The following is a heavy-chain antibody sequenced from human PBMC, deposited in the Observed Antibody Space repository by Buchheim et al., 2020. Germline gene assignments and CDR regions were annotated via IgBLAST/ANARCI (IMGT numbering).Heavy chain of an antibody. Sequence: EVQLVESGGGLVQPGGSLRLSCAASGFTFSSYEMNWVRQAPGKGLEWVSYITSSGDSGYYADSVKGRVSICRDNAKNSLYPQMNSLRAEDTAVYYCARDLGAAGQHFDCWGQGTL. D-gene: IGHD6-13*01. CDR3: ARDLGAAGQHFDC. CDR2: ITSSGDSG. J-gene: IGHJ4*02. V-gene: IGHV3-48*03. CDR1: GFTFSSYE.